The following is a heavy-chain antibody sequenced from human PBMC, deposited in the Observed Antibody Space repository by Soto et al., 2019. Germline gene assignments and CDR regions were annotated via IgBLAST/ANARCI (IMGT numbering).Heavy chain of an antibody. J-gene: IGHJ6*02. V-gene: IGHV4-59*01. D-gene: IGHD1-20*01. CDR2: IYYSGST. Sequence: QVQLQESGPGLVKPSETLSLTCTVSGGSISSYYWSWIRQPPGKGLEWIGYIYYSGSTNYNPSLKSQVTISVDTSKNQFSLKLSSVTAADTAVYYCARGIKGTNYYYYGMDVWGQGTTVTVSS. CDR1: GGSISSYY. CDR3: ARGIKGTNYYYYGMDV.